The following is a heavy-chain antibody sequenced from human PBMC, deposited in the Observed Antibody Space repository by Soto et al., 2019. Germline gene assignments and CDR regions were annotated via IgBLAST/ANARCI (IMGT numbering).Heavy chain of an antibody. D-gene: IGHD3-10*01. CDR2: ISYDGRNK. V-gene: IGHV3-30*14. CDR3: ARDFSDGSGPNWFDP. CDR1: GFAFSNDP. Sequence: PGGSLRLSCAASGFAFSNDPMHWVRQAPDKGLEWVAVISYDGRNKYYADSVKGRFTISRDNSKNTLYLQMNSLRAEDTAVYYCARDFSDGSGPNWFDPWGQGTLVTVSS. J-gene: IGHJ5*02.